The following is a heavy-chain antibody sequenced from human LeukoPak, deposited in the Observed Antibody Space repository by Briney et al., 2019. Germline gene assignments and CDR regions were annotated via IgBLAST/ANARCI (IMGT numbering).Heavy chain of an antibody. V-gene: IGHV3-48*03. D-gene: IGHD3-10*01. Sequence: GGSLRLSCVASGFIFNKMNWVRQAPGKGLEWVSYISSSGSTDHYIASVKGRFTISRDNAENSVYLQMNSLRDEDTPVYYCARGFEYFDYWGQGVLVAVSS. CDR3: ARGFEYFDY. J-gene: IGHJ4*02. CDR1: GFIFNK. CDR2: ISSSGSTD.